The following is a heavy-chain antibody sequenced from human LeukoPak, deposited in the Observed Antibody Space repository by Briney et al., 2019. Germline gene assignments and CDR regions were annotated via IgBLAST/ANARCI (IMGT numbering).Heavy chain of an antibody. CDR1: GYTFTGYY. D-gene: IGHD2/OR15-2a*01. CDR2: INPNSGGT. Sequence: ASVKVSCKASGYTFTGYYMHWVRQAPGQGLEWMGWINPNSGGTNYAQKFQGRVTMTRNTSISTAYMELSRLRSDDTAVYYCAREVSAPTTLYYFDYWGQGTLVTVSS. V-gene: IGHV1-2*02. CDR3: AREVSAPTTLYYFDY. J-gene: IGHJ4*02.